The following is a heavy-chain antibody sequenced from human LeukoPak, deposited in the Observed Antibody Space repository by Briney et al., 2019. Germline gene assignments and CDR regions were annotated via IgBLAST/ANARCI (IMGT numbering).Heavy chain of an antibody. J-gene: IGHJ2*01. CDR2: IYHGDSDT. Sequence: GESLKISCQGSGYSFTSYWIGWVRQMPGKGREWMGIIYHGDSDTRYSTSYQGPHTISGAKSISAAHLQWRRVKASDTAMYYCARGDYGGNSERWYFDLWRRGTLLSVSS. CDR1: GYSFTSYW. V-gene: IGHV5-51*01. D-gene: IGHD4-23*01. CDR3: ARGDYGGNSERWYFDL.